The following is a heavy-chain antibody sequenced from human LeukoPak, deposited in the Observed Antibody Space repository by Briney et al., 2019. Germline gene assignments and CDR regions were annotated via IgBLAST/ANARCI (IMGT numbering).Heavy chain of an antibody. CDR1: GGSFSGYY. CDR2: INHSGST. V-gene: IGHV4-34*01. J-gene: IGHJ6*02. D-gene: IGHD3-3*01. Sequence: SETLSLTCAVYGGSFSGYYWSWIRQPPRKGLEWIGEINHSGSTNYNPSLKSRVTISVDTSKNQFSLKLSSVTAADTAVYYCARVYPTYYDFWSGYYYYYGMDVWGQGTTVTVSS. CDR3: ARVYPTYYDFWSGYYYYYGMDV.